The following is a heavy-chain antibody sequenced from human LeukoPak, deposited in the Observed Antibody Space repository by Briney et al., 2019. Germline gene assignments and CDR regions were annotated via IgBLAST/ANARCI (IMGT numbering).Heavy chain of an antibody. D-gene: IGHD1-26*01. V-gene: IGHV3-23*01. Sequence: GGSLRLSCAASGFTFRIYNMHWVRQAPGKGLEWVSAIRGSGDRTHYADSVKGRFTISRDNSKNTLYLQMNSLRAEDTAVYYCAKDSKIVGATFRSYHYMDVWGKGTAVTVSS. CDR2: IRGSGDRT. J-gene: IGHJ6*03. CDR3: AKDSKIVGATFRSYHYMDV. CDR1: GFTFRIYN.